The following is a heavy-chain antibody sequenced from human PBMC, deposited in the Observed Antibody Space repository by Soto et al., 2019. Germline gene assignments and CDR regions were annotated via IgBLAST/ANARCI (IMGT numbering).Heavy chain of an antibody. CDR3: ARGRHFDWPTWNYGMDV. CDR2: INVGNGNT. V-gene: IGHV1-3*01. CDR1: GYTFTSYA. Sequence: ASVKVSCKASGYTFTSYAMHWVRQAPGQRLEWMGWINVGNGNTKHSQKFQGRVTITRDTSASTAYMELSSLRSEDTAVYYCARGRHFDWPTWNYGMDVWGQGTTVTVSS. D-gene: IGHD3-9*01. J-gene: IGHJ6*02.